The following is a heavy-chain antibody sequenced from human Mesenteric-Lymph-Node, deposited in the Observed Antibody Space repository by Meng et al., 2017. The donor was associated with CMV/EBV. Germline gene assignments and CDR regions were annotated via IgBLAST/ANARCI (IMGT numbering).Heavy chain of an antibody. CDR2: VHQTGST. J-gene: IGHJ4*02. CDR1: GGSITTSNHH. D-gene: IGHD5-12*01. Sequence: GGSITTSNHHWGWIRQPPGKGLEWIGSVHQTGSTYYNPSLRGRVTISIDTSRKQFSLKINSATAADTAVYYCARHYYSGWFDADYWGQGVLVTVSS. CDR3: ARHYYSGWFDADY. V-gene: IGHV4-39*01.